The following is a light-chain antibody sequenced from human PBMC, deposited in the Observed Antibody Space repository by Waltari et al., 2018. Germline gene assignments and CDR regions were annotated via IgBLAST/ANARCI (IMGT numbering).Light chain of an antibody. CDR1: SSDIGGYDC. CDR2: DVN. CDR3: SSFTGSTTWM. V-gene: IGLV2-14*03. Sequence: QSALTQPDSVSGSPGQSITISCTGASSDIGGYDCVSWYQQHPGKAPKLIIYDVNKRPSGVSNRFSGSKSGSSASLTISGLQFEDEADYYCSSFTGSTTWMFGGGTKLTVL. J-gene: IGLJ3*02.